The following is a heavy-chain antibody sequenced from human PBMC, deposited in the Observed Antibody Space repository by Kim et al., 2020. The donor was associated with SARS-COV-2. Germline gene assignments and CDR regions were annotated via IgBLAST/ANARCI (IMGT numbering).Heavy chain of an antibody. CDR2: INAGNGNT. V-gene: IGHV1-3*01. CDR3: ARIPDSGYDFY. Sequence: ASVKVSCKASGYTFTSYAMHWVRQAPGQRLEWMGWINAGNGNTKYSQKFQGRVTITRDTSASTAYMELSSLRSEDTAVYYCARIPDSGYDFYWGQGTLVAVSS. J-gene: IGHJ4*02. D-gene: IGHD5-12*01. CDR1: GYTFTSYA.